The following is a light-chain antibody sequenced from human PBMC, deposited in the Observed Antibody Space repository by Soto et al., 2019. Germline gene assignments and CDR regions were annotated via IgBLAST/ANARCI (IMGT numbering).Light chain of an antibody. J-gene: IGKJ3*01. CDR3: QQSYSTPPLVT. Sequence: DIQMTQSPSSLSASVGDRVTITCRASQSISSYLNWYQQKPGKAPKLLIYAASSLQSGVPSRFSGSGSGTDFTLTIRSLQPEDFATYYCQQSYSTPPLVTFGPGTKVDIK. CDR2: AAS. V-gene: IGKV1-39*01. CDR1: QSISSY.